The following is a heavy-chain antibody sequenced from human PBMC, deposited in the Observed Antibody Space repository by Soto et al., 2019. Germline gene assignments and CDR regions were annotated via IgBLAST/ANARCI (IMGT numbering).Heavy chain of an antibody. CDR1: GYTFTSYA. V-gene: IGHV1-3*04. Sequence: GASVKVSCKASGYTFTSYAMHWVRQAPGQRLEWMGWINTGNGNTKYSQKLQGRVTITRDTSASTAYMELSRLRSEDTAVYYFARVPWKSSSWYLGWFDPWGQGTLVTVSS. J-gene: IGHJ5*02. CDR2: INTGNGNT. CDR3: ARVPWKSSSWYLGWFDP. D-gene: IGHD6-13*01.